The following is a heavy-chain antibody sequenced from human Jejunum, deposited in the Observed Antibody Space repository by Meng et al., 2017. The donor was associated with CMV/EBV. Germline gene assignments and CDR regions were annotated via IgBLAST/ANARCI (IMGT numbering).Heavy chain of an antibody. Sequence: VQLVEXXGGLVQPXXSLXXXXXXSGFTFSDYAMDWVRQAPGKGLEWVGRARTKSYSYTKDYAASVKGRFTISRDDSKNSVYLQMSSLKTEDTAVYYCATDLSRIAVDAGYWGQGTLVTVSS. CDR3: ATDLSRIAVDAGY. CDR2: ARTKSYSYTK. V-gene: IGHV3-72*01. CDR1: GFTFSDYA. D-gene: IGHD6-19*01. J-gene: IGHJ4*02.